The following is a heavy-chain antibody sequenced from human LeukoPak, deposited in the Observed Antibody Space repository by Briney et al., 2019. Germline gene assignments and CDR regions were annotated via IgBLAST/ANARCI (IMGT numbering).Heavy chain of an antibody. Sequence: GGSLRLSCAASGFTFSSYAMHWVRQAPGKGLEWVAVISYDGSNKYYADSVKGRFTFSRDNSKNTLYLQMNSLRAEDTAVYYCAREHSSGWSYNWFDPWGQGTLVTVSS. D-gene: IGHD6-19*01. V-gene: IGHV3-30-3*01. CDR1: GFTFSSYA. J-gene: IGHJ5*02. CDR3: AREHSSGWSYNWFDP. CDR2: ISYDGSNK.